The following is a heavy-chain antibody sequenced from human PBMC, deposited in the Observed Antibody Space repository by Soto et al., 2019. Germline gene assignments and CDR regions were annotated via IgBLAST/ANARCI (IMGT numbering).Heavy chain of an antibody. Sequence: SETLSLTCIVSGESIISSSYYWVWIRQPPGKGLEWIGSIYYSGRTYYNPSFKSRVTISIDASKNQFSLKLSSVTATDTAVYYCARQRTTVVTQAYFDHWGQGALVTVSS. CDR3: ARQRTTVVTQAYFDH. J-gene: IGHJ4*02. V-gene: IGHV4-39*01. D-gene: IGHD2-21*02. CDR1: GESIISSSYY. CDR2: IYYSGRT.